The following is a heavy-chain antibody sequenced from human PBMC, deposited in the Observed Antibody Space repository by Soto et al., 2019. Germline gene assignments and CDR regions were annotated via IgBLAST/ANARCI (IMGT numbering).Heavy chain of an antibody. CDR2: ISSSSSYI. Sequence: PGGSLRLSCAASGFTFSSYSMNWVRQAPGKGLEWVSSISSSSSYIYYADSVKGRFTISRDNAKNSLYLQMNSLRAEDTAVYYCASNRYSSGWYEGSYWGQGTLVTVSS. CDR1: GFTFSSYS. V-gene: IGHV3-21*01. D-gene: IGHD6-19*01. J-gene: IGHJ4*02. CDR3: ASNRYSSGWYEGSY.